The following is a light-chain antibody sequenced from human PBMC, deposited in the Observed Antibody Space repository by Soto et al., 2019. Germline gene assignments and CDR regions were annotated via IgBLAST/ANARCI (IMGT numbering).Light chain of an antibody. V-gene: IGKV3-20*01. CDR1: QSVSSTY. CDR3: QQYGSSSYT. CDR2: GAS. J-gene: IGKJ2*01. Sequence: EIVLTQSPGTLSLSPGERATLSCRASQSVSSTYLAWYQQNPGQAPRLLIYGASSRATGIPDRFCGGGSGTDFTLTISRLEPEDFAVYFCQQYGSSSYTFGEGTKLEIK.